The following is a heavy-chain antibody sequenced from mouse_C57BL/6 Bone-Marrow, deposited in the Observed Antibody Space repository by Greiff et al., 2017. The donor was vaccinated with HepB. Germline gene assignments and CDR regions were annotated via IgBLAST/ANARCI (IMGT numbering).Heavy chain of an antibody. D-gene: IGHD1-1*01. J-gene: IGHJ4*01. CDR3: ARSYYDGSSLMDY. V-gene: IGHV1-54*01. CDR1: GYAFTNYL. CDR2: INPGSGGT. Sequence: VKLMESGAELVRPGTSVKVSCKASGYAFTNYLIEWVKQRPGQGLEWIGVINPGSGGTNYNEKFKGKATLTADKSSSTAYMQLSSLTSEDSAVYFCARSYYDGSSLMDYWGQGTSVTVSS.